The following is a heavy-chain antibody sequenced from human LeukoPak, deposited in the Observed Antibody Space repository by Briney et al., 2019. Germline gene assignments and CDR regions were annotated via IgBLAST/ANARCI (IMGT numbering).Heavy chain of an antibody. CDR3: ATYRQVLLPFES. Sequence: SGGSLRLSCAASGFTFSTFAMIWVRQPPGKGLEWVSSIFPSGGEIHYADSVRGRVTISRDNSKSTLSLQMNSLRAEDTAIYYCATYRQVLLPFESWGQGTLVTVSS. D-gene: IGHD2-8*02. CDR1: GFTFSTFA. V-gene: IGHV3-23*01. CDR2: IFPSGGEI. J-gene: IGHJ4*02.